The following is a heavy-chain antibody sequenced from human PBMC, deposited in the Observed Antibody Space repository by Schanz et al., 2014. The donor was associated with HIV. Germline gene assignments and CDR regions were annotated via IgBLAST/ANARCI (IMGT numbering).Heavy chain of an antibody. Sequence: VQLLESGGGLVQPGGSLRLSCAASGFTFRTHGIHWVRQAPAKGLEWVAVISYDGSIKEYADSVKGRFAISRDNSKNTLFLQMNSLRAEDTAVYYCARGLPADYWGQGTLVTVSS. CDR1: GFTFRTHG. J-gene: IGHJ4*02. CDR3: ARGLPADY. D-gene: IGHD5-18*01. CDR2: ISYDGSIK. V-gene: IGHV3-30*03.